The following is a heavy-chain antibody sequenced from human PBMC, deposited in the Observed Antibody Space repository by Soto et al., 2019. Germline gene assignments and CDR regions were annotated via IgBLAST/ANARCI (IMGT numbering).Heavy chain of an antibody. V-gene: IGHV3-53*01. J-gene: IGHJ4*02. CDR1: GFTIRSNY. CDR3: ARDSENTAAATLSFDC. CDR2: IYSGGST. D-gene: IGHD6-25*01. Sequence: EVQLVQSGGGLIQPGGSLRLSCATSGFTIRSNYMSWVRQAPGKGLEWVSVIYSGGSTYYADSVKGRFTISRDNSKDTLYLQMNSLRAEDTAVYYCARDSENTAAATLSFDCWGQGTLVTVSP.